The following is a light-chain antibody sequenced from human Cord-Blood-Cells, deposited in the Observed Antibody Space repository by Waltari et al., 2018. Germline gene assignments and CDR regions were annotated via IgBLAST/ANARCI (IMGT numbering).Light chain of an antibody. CDR3: QAWDSSTVWV. Sequence: LTPPPSVSVSPGQPARITCSGVKLGDKYACWYQQKPGQSPVLVIYQDSKRPSGIPERFSGSNSGNTATLTISGTQAMDEADYYCQAWDSSTVWVFGGGTKLTVL. J-gene: IGLJ3*02. V-gene: IGLV3-1*01. CDR1: KLGDKY. CDR2: QDS.